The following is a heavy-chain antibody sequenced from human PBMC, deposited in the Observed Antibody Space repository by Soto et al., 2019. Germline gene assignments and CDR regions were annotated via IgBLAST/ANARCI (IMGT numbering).Heavy chain of an antibody. D-gene: IGHD2-15*01. CDR1: GGSIISYY. CDR2: IYYSGST. V-gene: IGHV4-59*08. J-gene: IGHJ6*02. Sequence: SETLYLTCTVTGGSIISYYRSWIRLPPGKGLEWVGCIYYSGSTNYNPSLKSRVTISVDTSKNHFSLKLSSVTAADTAAYYCARHSRGAVDYYYGLDVWGQGTTVT. CDR3: ARHSRGAVDYYYGLDV.